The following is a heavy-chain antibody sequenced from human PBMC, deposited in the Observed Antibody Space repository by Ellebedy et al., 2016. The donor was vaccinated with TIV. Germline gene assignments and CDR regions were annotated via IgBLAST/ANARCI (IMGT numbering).Heavy chain of an antibody. CDR1: GYTFTGYY. CDR3: ARAAADFDYYYYGMDV. D-gene: IGHD6-13*01. Sequence: ASVKVSCKASGYTFTGYYMHWVRQAPGQGLEWMGWINPNSGGTNYAQKFQGRVTMTRDTSISTAYMELSRLRSDDTAVYYCARAAADFDYYYYGMDVWGQGTTVTVSS. V-gene: IGHV1-2*02. J-gene: IGHJ6*02. CDR2: INPNSGGT.